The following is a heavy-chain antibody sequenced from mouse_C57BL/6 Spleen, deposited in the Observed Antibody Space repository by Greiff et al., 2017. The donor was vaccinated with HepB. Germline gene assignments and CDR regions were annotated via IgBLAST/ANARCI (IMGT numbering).Heavy chain of an antibody. J-gene: IGHJ3*01. CDR1: GYTFTSYG. V-gene: IGHV1-81*01. CDR3: APRVYDYDGGNAWFAD. D-gene: IGHD2-4*01. CDR2: IYPRSGNT. Sequence: QVQLKQSGAELARPGASVKLSCKASGYTFTSYGISWVKQRTGQGLVWIGEIYPRSGNTYYNEEFKGEATLTADDSSSTAYMELSSLMSEDSAVYFCAPRVYDYDGGNAWFADWGQGTLVTVSA.